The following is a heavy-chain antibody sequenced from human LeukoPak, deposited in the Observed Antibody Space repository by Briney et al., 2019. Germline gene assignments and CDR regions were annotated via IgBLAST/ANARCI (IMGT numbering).Heavy chain of an antibody. CDR2: ISYDGSNK. CDR3: ASGEGHRGFDY. CDR1: GFTFSTYA. Sequence: GRSLRLSCAASGFTFSTYAMHWVRQAPGKGLEWVAVISYDGSNKYYADSVKGRFTISRDNSKNTLYLQMSSLRAEDTAVYYCASGEGHRGFDYWGQGTLVTVSS. D-gene: IGHD3-10*01. V-gene: IGHV3-30*15. J-gene: IGHJ4*02.